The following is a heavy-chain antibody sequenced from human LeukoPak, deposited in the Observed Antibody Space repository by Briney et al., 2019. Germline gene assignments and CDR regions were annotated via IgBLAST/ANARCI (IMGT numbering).Heavy chain of an antibody. CDR2: INPSGGST. Sequence: ASVQVSCQASGGTFSTYAITWVRQAPGQGLEWMGIINPSGGSTSYAQKFQGRVTMTRDTSTSTVYMELSSLRSEDTAVYYCARDQYDFWSGYDAYGMDVWGQGTTVTVSS. J-gene: IGHJ6*02. D-gene: IGHD3-3*01. V-gene: IGHV1-46*01. CDR1: GGTFSTYA. CDR3: ARDQYDFWSGYDAYGMDV.